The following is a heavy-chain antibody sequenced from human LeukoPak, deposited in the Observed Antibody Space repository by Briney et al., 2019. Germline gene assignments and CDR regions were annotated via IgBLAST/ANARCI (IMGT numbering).Heavy chain of an antibody. CDR2: INPSGGST. Sequence: ASVKVSCKASGYTFTSYYMHWVRQAPGQGLEWMGVINPSGGSTSYAQKFQGRVTMTRDTSTSTVYMELSSLRSEDTAVYYCARVQICSGGSCYSLTFDYWGQGTLVTVSS. J-gene: IGHJ4*02. V-gene: IGHV1-46*01. CDR1: GYTFTSYY. CDR3: ARVQICSGGSCYSLTFDY. D-gene: IGHD2-15*01.